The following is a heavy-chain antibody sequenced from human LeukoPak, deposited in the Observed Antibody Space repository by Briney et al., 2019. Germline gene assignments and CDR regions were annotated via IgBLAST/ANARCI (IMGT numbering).Heavy chain of an antibody. CDR3: ARGVITMVRRAPYYYHSMDV. J-gene: IGHJ6*04. CDR2: IIPIFGTP. CDR1: GGTFSSYA. D-gene: IGHD3-10*01. V-gene: IGHV1-69*13. Sequence: ASVKVSCKASGGTFSSYAFSWVRQAPGQGLEWMGGIIPIFGTPNYAQNFQGTVTITADDSTGTAYMELSSLRSEDTAVYYCARGVITMVRRAPYYYHSMDVWGKGTTVTVSS.